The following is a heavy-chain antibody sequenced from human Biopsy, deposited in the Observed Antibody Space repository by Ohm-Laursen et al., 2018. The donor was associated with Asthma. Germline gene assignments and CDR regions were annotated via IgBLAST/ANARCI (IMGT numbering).Heavy chain of an antibody. CDR2: INPNSGNT. J-gene: IGHJ5*02. V-gene: IGHV1-2*06. Sequence: SSVKVSCKASGYTFNAYYIHWVRQAPGQEFEWMGRINPNSGNTHYAHKFQGRVTMTRDTSISTAYMEVSRLRSDDTAVYYCARGQKSAGDRWFDPWGQGTLVTVSS. D-gene: IGHD6-13*01. CDR1: GYTFNAYY. CDR3: ARGQKSAGDRWFDP.